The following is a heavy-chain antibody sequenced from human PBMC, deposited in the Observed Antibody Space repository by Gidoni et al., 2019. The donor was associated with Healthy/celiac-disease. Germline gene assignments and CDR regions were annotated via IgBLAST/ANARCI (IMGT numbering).Heavy chain of an antibody. CDR3: AKDIADGYNPGYFDY. CDR1: GFTFSSYA. D-gene: IGHD5-12*01. V-gene: IGHV3-23*01. CDR2: ISGSGGST. Sequence: EVQLLESGGGLVQPGGSLRLSCAASGFTFSSYAMSWVRQAPGKGLEWVSAISGSGGSTYYADAVKGRFTISRDNSKNTLYLQMNSLRAEDTAVYYCAKDIADGYNPGYFDYWGQGTLVTVSS. J-gene: IGHJ4*02.